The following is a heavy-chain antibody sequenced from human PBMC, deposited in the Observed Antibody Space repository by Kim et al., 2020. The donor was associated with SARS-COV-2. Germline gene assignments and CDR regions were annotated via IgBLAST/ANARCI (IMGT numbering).Heavy chain of an antibody. J-gene: IGHJ4*02. CDR3: ARDLGWGELFYFEY. CDR2: INPNSGGT. V-gene: IGHV1-2*02. Sequence: ASVKVSCKASGYTFTGYYMHWVRQAPGQGLEWMGWINPNSGGTNYAQKFQGRVALTRATSISTAYMELSRLRSDDTAVYYCARDLGWGELFYFEYWGQGTLVTVSS. D-gene: IGHD1-7*01. CDR1: GYTFTGYY.